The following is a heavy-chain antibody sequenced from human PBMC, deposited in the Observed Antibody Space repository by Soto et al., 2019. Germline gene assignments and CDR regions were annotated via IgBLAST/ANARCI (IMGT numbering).Heavy chain of an antibody. CDR3: ARDLPPMDV. Sequence: QVQLVQSGAEVKKPGASVKVSCKASGYTFSSYGISWVRQAPGQGLEWMGWIRAYNGNRNYAQKLQGRVTMTTDTSTSTAYMXLXXXXXXXXXXXXXARDLPPMDVWGQGTTVTVSS. CDR2: IRAYNGNR. CDR1: GYTFSSYG. J-gene: IGHJ6*02. V-gene: IGHV1-18*01.